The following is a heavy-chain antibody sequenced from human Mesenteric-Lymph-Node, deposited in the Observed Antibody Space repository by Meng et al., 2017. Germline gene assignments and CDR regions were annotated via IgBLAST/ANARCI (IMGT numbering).Heavy chain of an antibody. J-gene: IGHJ4*02. CDR2: IHTSGIT. D-gene: IGHD6-13*01. CDR1: GDSIRSGTYY. CDR3: ARDRSDSWTEY. Sequence: SETLSLTCSVSGDSIRSGTYYWSWIRQPAGKGLEWIGRIHTSGITHSNPSLKSRVTISADTSKNQFSLNLRSVTAADTAVYYCARDRSDSWTEYWGQGTLVTVSS. V-gene: IGHV4-61*02.